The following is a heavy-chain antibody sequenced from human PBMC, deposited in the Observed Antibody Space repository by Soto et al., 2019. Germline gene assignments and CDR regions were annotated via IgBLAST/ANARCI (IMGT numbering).Heavy chain of an antibody. CDR1: GGSFSGYY. D-gene: IGHD4-17*01. CDR3: ARSGDYGDYVGTFDY. V-gene: IGHV4-34*01. Sequence: QVQLQQWGAGLLKPSETLSLTCAVYGGSFSGYYWSWIRQPPGKGLVWIGQINHSGSTNYNPSLKSRDTISVDTSKNQFSLKLSSVSAADTAVYYCARSGDYGDYVGTFDYWGQGTLVTVSS. CDR2: INHSGST. J-gene: IGHJ4*02.